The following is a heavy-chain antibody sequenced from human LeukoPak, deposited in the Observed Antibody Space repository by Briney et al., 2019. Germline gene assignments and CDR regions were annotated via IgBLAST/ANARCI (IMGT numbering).Heavy chain of an antibody. CDR3: ARDLYYYDSSGCDY. D-gene: IGHD3-22*01. CDR1: GFTFSTYW. CDR2: IRKDGSDI. V-gene: IGHV3-7*01. Sequence: PGGSLRLSCAASGFTFSTYWMSWVRQAPGKGLEWVANIRKDGSDIHYVDSVKGRFTISRDNAKNSLYLEMSSLRGEDTAVYYCARDLYYYDSSGCDYWGQGTLVTVSS. J-gene: IGHJ4*02.